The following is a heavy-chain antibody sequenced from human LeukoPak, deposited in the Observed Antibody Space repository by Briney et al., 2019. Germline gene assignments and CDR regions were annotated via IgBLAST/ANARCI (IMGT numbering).Heavy chain of an antibody. D-gene: IGHD3-22*01. J-gene: IGHJ4*02. V-gene: IGHV3-48*02. CDR3: ARDQSWLPDY. CDR2: ISSSSSTI. CDR1: GFTFSSYS. Sequence: GGSLRLSCAASGFTFSSYSMNWVRQAPGKGLEWVSYISSSSSTIQYADAVKGRFTISRDNAKNSLYLQMNSLREEDTAVYYCARDQSWLPDYWGQGTLVTVSS.